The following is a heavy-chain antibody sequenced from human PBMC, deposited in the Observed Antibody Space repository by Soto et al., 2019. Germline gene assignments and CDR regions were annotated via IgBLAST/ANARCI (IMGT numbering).Heavy chain of an antibody. D-gene: IGHD4-17*01. V-gene: IGHV1-2*02. CDR3: ARCHRGLRCHLDY. Sequence: QVQLVHSGSEVRKPGASVTVSCKASGYTFTDYYIQWVRQAPGQGLEYMGWISPKSGGEAYAQKYRGRVTMTRDTSVNSAYLHLSSLTSDDTAVYFCARCHRGLRCHLDYWGQGTLVTVSS. CDR2: ISPKSGGE. J-gene: IGHJ4*02. CDR1: GYTFTDYY.